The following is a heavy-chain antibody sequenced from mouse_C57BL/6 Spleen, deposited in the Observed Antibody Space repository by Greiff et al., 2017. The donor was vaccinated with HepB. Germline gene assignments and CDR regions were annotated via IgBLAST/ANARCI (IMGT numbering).Heavy chain of an antibody. CDR3: ARYDYDEGDWYFDV. Sequence: VQLKQPGAELVKPGASVKMSCKASGYTFTSYWITWVKQRPGQGLEWIGDIYPGSGSTNYNEKFKSKATLTVDTSSSTAYMQLSSLTSEDSAVYYCARYDYDEGDWYFDVWGTGTTVTVSS. V-gene: IGHV1-55*01. CDR2: IYPGSGST. D-gene: IGHD2-4*01. CDR1: GYTFTSYW. J-gene: IGHJ1*03.